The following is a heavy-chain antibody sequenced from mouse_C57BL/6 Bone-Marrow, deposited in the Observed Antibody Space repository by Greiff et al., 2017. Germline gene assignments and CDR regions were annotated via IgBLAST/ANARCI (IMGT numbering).Heavy chain of an antibody. J-gene: IGHJ3*01. CDR1: GYSITSGYY. CDR3: ASPGSSLFAY. Sequence: DVQLQESGPGLVQPSQSLSLTCSVTGYSITSGYYWNWIRQFPGNKLEWMGYISYDGSNNYNPSLKTRISITRDTSKNQFFLKLNSVTTEDTATYYGASPGSSLFAYWGQGTLVTVSA. CDR2: ISYDGSN. D-gene: IGHD1-1*01. V-gene: IGHV3-6*01.